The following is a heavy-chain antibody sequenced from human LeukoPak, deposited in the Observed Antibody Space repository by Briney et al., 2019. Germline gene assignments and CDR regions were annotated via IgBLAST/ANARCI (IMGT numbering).Heavy chain of an antibody. Sequence: SETLSLTCAVYGGSFSGYYWSWIRQPPGKGLEWIGEINQSGSTNYNPSLKSRVTISVDTSKNQFSLKLSSVTAADTAVYYCASGYSSGWYSWWGQGTLVTVSS. D-gene: IGHD6-19*01. J-gene: IGHJ4*02. CDR1: GGSFSGYY. V-gene: IGHV4-34*01. CDR2: INQSGST. CDR3: ASGYSSGWYSW.